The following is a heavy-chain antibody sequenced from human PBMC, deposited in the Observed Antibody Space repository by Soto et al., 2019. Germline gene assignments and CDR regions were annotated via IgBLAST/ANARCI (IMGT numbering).Heavy chain of an antibody. D-gene: IGHD2-2*01. CDR3: ARHMDCSSTSCYDDYYYGMDV. CDR2: IDPSDSYT. Sequence: PGESRKISCKGSGYSFTSYWISWVRQMPGKGLEWMGRIDPSDSYTNYSPSFQGHVTISADKSISTAYLQWSSLKASDTAMYYCARHMDCSSTSCYDDYYYGMDVWGQGTTVTVSS. V-gene: IGHV5-10-1*01. J-gene: IGHJ6*02. CDR1: GYSFTSYW.